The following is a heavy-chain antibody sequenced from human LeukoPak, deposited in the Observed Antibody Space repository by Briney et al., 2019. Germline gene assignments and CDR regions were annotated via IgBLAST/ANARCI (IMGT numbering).Heavy chain of an antibody. Sequence: SETLSLACAVSGASISGSGYYWGWIRQPPGKGLEWIGSIYSSGSTYYNASLQSRVTISIDTSKNQFSLKLSSVTAADTAVYYCARTNRYCSSTSCFNPHYYYYYYMDVWGKGTTVTISS. CDR1: GASISGSGYY. J-gene: IGHJ6*03. V-gene: IGHV4-39*01. D-gene: IGHD2-2*01. CDR2: IYSSGST. CDR3: ARTNRYCSSTSCFNPHYYYYYYMDV.